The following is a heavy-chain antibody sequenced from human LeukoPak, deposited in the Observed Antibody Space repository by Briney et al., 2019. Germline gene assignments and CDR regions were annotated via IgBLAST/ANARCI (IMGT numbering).Heavy chain of an antibody. CDR2: ISSSSSYI. V-gene: IGHV3-21*01. Sequence: PGGSLRLSCAASGFTFSSYSMNWVRQAPGKGLEWVSSISSSSSYIYYADSVKGRFTISRDNAKNPLYLQMNSLRAEDTAVYYCAKDRYFDWLLYIDYYYGMDVWGQGTTVTVSS. J-gene: IGHJ6*02. CDR3: AKDRYFDWLLYIDYYYGMDV. D-gene: IGHD3-9*01. CDR1: GFTFSSYS.